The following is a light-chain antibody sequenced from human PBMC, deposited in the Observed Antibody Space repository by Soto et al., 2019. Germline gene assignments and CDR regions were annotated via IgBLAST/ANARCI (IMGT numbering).Light chain of an antibody. CDR1: QSIRSW. CDR2: DAS. V-gene: IGKV1-5*01. Sequence: DIQMTQSPSTLSASVGDRVTITCRASQSIRSWLAWYQQKPGKAPKLLIYDASSLESGVPSRFSGSGSGTEFSLTISSLQPDDFGTYYCQQYNRYYTFGQGTKVDIK. J-gene: IGKJ1*01. CDR3: QQYNRYYT.